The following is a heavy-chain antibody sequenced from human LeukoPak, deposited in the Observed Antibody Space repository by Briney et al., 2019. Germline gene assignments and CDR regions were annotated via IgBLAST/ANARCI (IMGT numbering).Heavy chain of an antibody. D-gene: IGHD4-17*01. Sequence: SETLSLTCAVSDDSFSSHYWTWIRQPPGKGLEWIGYISYIGSTNYNPSLKSRVTISIDTSKNQFSLKLTSVTAADTAVYYCARDLVTVTKGFDIWGQGTMVTVSS. CDR3: ARDLVTVTKGFDI. CDR2: ISYIGST. V-gene: IGHV4-59*11. CDR1: DDSFSSHY. J-gene: IGHJ3*02.